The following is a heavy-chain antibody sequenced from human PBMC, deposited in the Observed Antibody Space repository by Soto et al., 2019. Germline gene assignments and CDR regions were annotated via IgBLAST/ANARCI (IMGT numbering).Heavy chain of an antibody. D-gene: IGHD4-4*01. V-gene: IGHV3-33*01. CDR1: GFTFSSYG. CDR3: ARDRTTVTQNFDY. Sequence: PGGSLRLSCAASGFTFSSYGMHWVRQAPGKGLEWVAVIWYDGSNKYYADSVKGRFTISRDNSKNTLYLQMNSLRAEDTAVYYCARDRTTVTQNFDYWGQGTLVTVSS. CDR2: IWYDGSNK. J-gene: IGHJ4*02.